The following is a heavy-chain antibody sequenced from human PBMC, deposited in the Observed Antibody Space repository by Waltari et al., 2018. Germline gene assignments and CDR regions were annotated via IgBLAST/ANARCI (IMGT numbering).Heavy chain of an antibody. J-gene: IGHJ6*03. Sequence: QVQLVQSGAEAKKPGASVKVSCKASGYTFTSYYMHWVRQAPGQGLEWMGIINPSGVSTSYAQKFQGRVTMTRDTSTSTVYMELSSLRSEDTAVYYCARDYDFWSGYYHYMDVWGKGTTVTVSS. D-gene: IGHD3-3*01. CDR1: GYTFTSYY. CDR2: INPSGVST. CDR3: ARDYDFWSGYYHYMDV. V-gene: IGHV1-46*01.